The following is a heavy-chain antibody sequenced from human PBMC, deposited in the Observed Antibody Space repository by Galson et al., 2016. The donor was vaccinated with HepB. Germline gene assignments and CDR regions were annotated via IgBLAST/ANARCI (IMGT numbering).Heavy chain of an antibody. CDR1: GGSVSSGNYY. D-gene: IGHD1-1*01. J-gene: IGHJ4*02. CDR3: ARIAKWNCYFDY. V-gene: IGHV4-61*01. CDR2: IYYSGST. Sequence: SETLSLTCTVSGGSVSSGNYYWNWIRQPPGKGLEWIGYIYYSGSTNYNPSLKSRVTISLDTSKNQFSLKLSPVTAADTAVYYCARIAKWNCYFDYWGQGTLVTVSS.